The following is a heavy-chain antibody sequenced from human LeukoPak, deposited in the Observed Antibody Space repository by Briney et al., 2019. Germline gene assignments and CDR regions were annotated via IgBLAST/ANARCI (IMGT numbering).Heavy chain of an antibody. J-gene: IGHJ4*02. CDR3: ARDQGAGSDY. CDR1: GFTFSSYS. V-gene: IGHV3-7*01. Sequence: PGGSLRLSCAASGFTFSSYSMNWVRQAPGKGLEWVANINQNGSEKYYVDSVKGRFTISRDNAKNSLYLQMDSLRAEDTAVYYCARDQGAGSDYWGQGTLVTVSS. D-gene: IGHD6-19*01. CDR2: INQNGSEK.